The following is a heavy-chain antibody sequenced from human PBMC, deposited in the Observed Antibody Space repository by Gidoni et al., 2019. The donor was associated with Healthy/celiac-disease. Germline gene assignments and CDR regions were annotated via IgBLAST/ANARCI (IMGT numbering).Heavy chain of an antibody. CDR2: INHSGST. Sequence: QVQLQQWGAGMLKPSETLSLTCDVYGGSFSGYHWSWIRQPPGKGLAWIGEINHSGSTHYNPSLKSRVTISVDTSKNQFSLKLSSVTAADTAVYYCARGRGSMVRAGSWFDPWGQGTLVTVSS. CDR1: GGSFSGYH. CDR3: ARGRGSMVRAGSWFDP. D-gene: IGHD3-10*01. V-gene: IGHV4-34*01. J-gene: IGHJ5*02.